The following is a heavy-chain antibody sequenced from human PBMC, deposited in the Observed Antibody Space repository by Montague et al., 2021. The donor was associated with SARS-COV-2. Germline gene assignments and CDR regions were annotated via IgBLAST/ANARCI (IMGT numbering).Heavy chain of an antibody. V-gene: IGHV4-39*01. CDR1: GDSITNTRYF. D-gene: IGHD1-1*01. Sequence: SETLSLTCNVSGDSITNTRYFWGWIRQPPGKALEWIGSIYHNGNTYYTPSLERRALLSIDTSKNQFSLRLSSVIASDTAVYYCAVEVYYFFDDWGQGFLVSVSS. J-gene: IGHJ4*02. CDR3: AVEVYYFFDD. CDR2: IYHNGNT.